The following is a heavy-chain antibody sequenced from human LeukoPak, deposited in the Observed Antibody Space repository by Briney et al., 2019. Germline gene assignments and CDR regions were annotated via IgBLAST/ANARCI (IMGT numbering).Heavy chain of an antibody. CDR3: ARVEGVLQYYYGMDV. CDR1: GFTFSNYW. Sequence: GGSLRLSCAASGFTFSNYWMHWVRQVPGQGLVWVSRINSDGSITNYADSVKGRFTMSRDNAKNMVYLQMDSLRAEDTAVYYCARVEGVLQYYYGMDVWGQGTTVTVS. CDR2: INSDGSIT. D-gene: IGHD1-1*01. V-gene: IGHV3-74*01. J-gene: IGHJ6*02.